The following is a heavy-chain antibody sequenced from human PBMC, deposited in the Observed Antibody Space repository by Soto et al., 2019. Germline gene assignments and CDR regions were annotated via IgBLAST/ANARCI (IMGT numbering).Heavy chain of an antibody. CDR1: GFTFSSYW. D-gene: IGHD2-15*01. J-gene: IGHJ3*02. CDR2: IKQDGSEK. V-gene: IGHV3-7*01. Sequence: GGSLRLSCAASGFTFSSYWMSWVRQAPGKGLEWVANIKQDGSEKYYVDSVKGRFTISRDNAKNSLYLQMNSLRAEDTAVYYCARDGYCSGGSCYGDDAFDIWGQGTMVTVSS. CDR3: ARDGYCSGGSCYGDDAFDI.